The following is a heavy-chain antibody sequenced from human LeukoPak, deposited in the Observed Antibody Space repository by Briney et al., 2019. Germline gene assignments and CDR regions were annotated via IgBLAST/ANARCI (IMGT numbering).Heavy chain of an antibody. V-gene: IGHV3-30-3*01. Sequence: PGGSLRLSCAASGFTFSSYAMHWVRQAPGKGLEWVAVISYDGSNKYYADSVKGRFTISRDNSKNTLYLQMNSLRAEDTAVYYCARARKGGFVPAALDYWGQGTLVTVSS. J-gene: IGHJ4*02. CDR3: ARARKGGFVPAALDY. CDR1: GFTFSSYA. CDR2: ISYDGSNK. D-gene: IGHD2-2*01.